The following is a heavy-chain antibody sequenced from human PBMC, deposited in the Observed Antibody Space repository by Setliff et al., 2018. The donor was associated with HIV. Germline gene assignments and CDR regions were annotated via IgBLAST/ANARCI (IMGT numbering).Heavy chain of an antibody. J-gene: IGHJ4*02. CDR1: GLTFSSYS. Sequence: GGSLRLSCVASGLTFSSYSMNWVRQAPGKGLEWVSCISPSSSTLYYADSVKGRFTVSRDNARNTLYLQMNSLRPDDTAVYYCATDRFFVANYWGPGTLVTVSS. D-gene: IGHD2-8*01. V-gene: IGHV3-48*04. CDR3: ATDRFFVANY. CDR2: ISPSSSTL.